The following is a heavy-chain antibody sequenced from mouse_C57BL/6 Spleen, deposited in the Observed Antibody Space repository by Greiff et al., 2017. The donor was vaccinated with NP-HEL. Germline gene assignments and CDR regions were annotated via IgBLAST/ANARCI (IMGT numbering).Heavy chain of an antibody. CDR2: IDPSDSYT. D-gene: IGHD2-5*01. J-gene: IGHJ4*01. V-gene: IGHV1-59*01. CDR3: ARWAYYSNYDYAMDY. Sequence: VQLQQSGAELVRPGTSVKLSCKASGYTFTSYWMHWVKQRPGQGLEWIGVIDPSDSYTNYNQKFKGKATLTVDTSSSTAYMQLSSLTSEDSAVYYCARWAYYSNYDYAMDYWGQGTSVTVSS. CDR1: GYTFTSYW.